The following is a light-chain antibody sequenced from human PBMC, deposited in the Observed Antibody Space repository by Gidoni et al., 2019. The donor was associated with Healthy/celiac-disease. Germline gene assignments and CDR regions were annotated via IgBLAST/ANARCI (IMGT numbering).Light chain of an antibody. CDR2: QDS. Sequence: SYELTQPTSVSVSPGQTASITCSGDKLGDKYACWYQQKPGQSPVLVIYQDSKRPSGIPERFSGSNSGNTATLTISGTQAMDEADYYCQAWDSSTEVFGGGTKLTVL. CDR3: QAWDSSTEV. J-gene: IGLJ2*01. V-gene: IGLV3-1*01. CDR1: KLGDKY.